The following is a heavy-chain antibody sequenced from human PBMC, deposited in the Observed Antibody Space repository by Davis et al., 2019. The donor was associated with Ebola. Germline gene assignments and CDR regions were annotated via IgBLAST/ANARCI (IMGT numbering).Heavy chain of an antibody. D-gene: IGHD5-18*01. Sequence: PSETLSLTCAISGDSVSSGGWNWIRQSPSRGLEGLGRTYYSSKWYNDYAVSVKSRITINPATSKNQFSLQLNSVTPEDTALYYCARGWLRGGMDVWGEGTTVTVSS. J-gene: IGHJ6*04. V-gene: IGHV6-1*01. CDR1: GDSVSSGG. CDR2: TYYSSKWYN. CDR3: ARGWLRGGMDV.